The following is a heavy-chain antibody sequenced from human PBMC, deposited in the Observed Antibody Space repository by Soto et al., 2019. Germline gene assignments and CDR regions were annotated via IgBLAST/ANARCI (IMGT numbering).Heavy chain of an antibody. D-gene: IGHD6-13*01. Sequence: LPETLSLTCAVYGGSFSGYYWSWIRQPPGKGLEWIGEINHSGSTYYNPSLKSRVTISVDRSKNQFSLKLSSVTAADTAVYYCARSSWSTDYYYYYGMDVWGQGTTVTVSS. CDR1: GGSFSGYY. J-gene: IGHJ6*02. CDR2: INHSGST. CDR3: ARSSWSTDYYYYYGMDV. V-gene: IGHV4-34*01.